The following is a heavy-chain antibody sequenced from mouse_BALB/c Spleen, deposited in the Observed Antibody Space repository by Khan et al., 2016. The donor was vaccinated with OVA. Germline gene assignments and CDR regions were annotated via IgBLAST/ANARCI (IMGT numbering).Heavy chain of an antibody. J-gene: IGHJ2*01. D-gene: IGHD4-1*01. CDR1: GYRFTSYI. Sequence: VQLKQSGPELVKPGTSVKMSCTASGYRFTSYIIHWVKQRPGQGLEWIGYINPYNGATKYNEKFKGKATLTSDKSSNTAYMELSSLNSEDSAVYYCARGNWQSYYFDYWGQGTTLTVSS. V-gene: IGHV1S136*01. CDR3: ARGNWQSYYFDY. CDR2: INPYNGAT.